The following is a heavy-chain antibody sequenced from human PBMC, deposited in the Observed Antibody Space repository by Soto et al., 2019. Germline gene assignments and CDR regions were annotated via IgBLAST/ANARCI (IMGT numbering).Heavy chain of an antibody. V-gene: IGHV3-48*03. D-gene: IGHD3-10*01. Sequence: EVQLVESGGGLVQPGGSLRLSCAASGFTFSSYEMNWVRQAPGKGLEWVSYISSSGSTIYYADSMKGRVTISRDNAKNSLYLQMNSLRVEDTAVYYCAREGWFGAFTLYNQYGMDVWGQGTTVIVSS. CDR2: ISSSGSTI. CDR3: AREGWFGAFTLYNQYGMDV. CDR1: GFTFSSYE. J-gene: IGHJ6*02.